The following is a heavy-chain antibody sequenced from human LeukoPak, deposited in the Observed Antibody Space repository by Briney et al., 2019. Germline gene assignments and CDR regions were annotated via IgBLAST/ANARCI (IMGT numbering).Heavy chain of an antibody. V-gene: IGHV4-59*01. CDR2: IYYSGST. D-gene: IGHD6-13*01. CDR3: ARLGIAAAGLNWFDP. Sequence: SETLSLTCTVSGGSISSYYWSWIRQPPGKGLEWIGYIYYSGSTNYNPSLKSRVTISVDTSKNQFSLKLSSVTAADTAVYYCARLGIAAAGLNWFDPWGQGTLVTVSS. CDR1: GGSISSYY. J-gene: IGHJ5*02.